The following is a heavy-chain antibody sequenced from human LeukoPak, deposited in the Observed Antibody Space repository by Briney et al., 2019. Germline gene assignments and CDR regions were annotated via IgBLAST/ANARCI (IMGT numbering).Heavy chain of an antibody. V-gene: IGHV3-74*01. CDR3: ARATGQGDWFDP. D-gene: IGHD5-12*01. CDR1: GFTFSSYW. J-gene: IGHJ5*02. CDR2: INTDGSST. Sequence: QPGGSLRLSCAASGFTFSSYWMHWVRQAPGKGLVWVSRINTDGSSTSYADSVKGRFTITRDNAKNTLYLQMNSLRAEDTAVYYCARATGQGDWFDPWGQGTLVTVSS.